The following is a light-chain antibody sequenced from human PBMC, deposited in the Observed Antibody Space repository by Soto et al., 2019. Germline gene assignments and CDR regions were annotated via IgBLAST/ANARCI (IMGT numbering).Light chain of an antibody. J-gene: IGKJ1*01. V-gene: IGKV1-39*01. CDR2: AAS. Sequence: DIQMTQSPYSLSASVGDRVTINCRASKSISSYLNWYQQKPGKAPKLLIYAASSLQSGVPSRFSGSGSGTDFTLTISSLQPEDFATYYCQQSYSTPRTFGQGTKVEIK. CDR1: KSISSY. CDR3: QQSYSTPRT.